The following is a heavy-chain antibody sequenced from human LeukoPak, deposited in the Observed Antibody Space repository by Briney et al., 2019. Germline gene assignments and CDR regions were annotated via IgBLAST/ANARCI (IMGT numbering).Heavy chain of an antibody. Sequence: GGSLRLSCAASGFTFSTNAMSWVRQAPGKGLEWVSAISGSGGSTYYADSVKGRFTISRDNSKSTLYLQMNSLRAEDTAVYYCAKTSQYAYYFDYSVQGTLITVSS. CDR3: AKTSQYAYYFDY. V-gene: IGHV3-23*01. J-gene: IGHJ4*02. CDR1: GFTFSTNA. CDR2: ISGSGGST.